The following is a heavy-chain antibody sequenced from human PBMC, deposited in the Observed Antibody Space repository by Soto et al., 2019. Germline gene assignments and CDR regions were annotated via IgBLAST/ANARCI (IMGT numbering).Heavy chain of an antibody. CDR3: VREGDYLGDGIDV. D-gene: IGHD3-16*01. J-gene: IGHJ6*02. CDR1: VDSVSDKY. V-gene: IGHV4-59*02. CDR2: IYDPGST. Sequence: QVQLQESGPGLVRPSETLSLICTVSVDSVSDKYWSWIRQPPGKGLEWIGQIYDPGSTNYNPSLKSRVTTSVETSQNQLSLELTSVTAADTAVYYCVREGDYLGDGIDVWGQGTTVTVSS.